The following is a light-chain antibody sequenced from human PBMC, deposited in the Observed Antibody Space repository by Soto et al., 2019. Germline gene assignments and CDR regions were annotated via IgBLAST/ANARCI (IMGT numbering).Light chain of an antibody. CDR2: DAS. Sequence: EIVMTQSTATLSVSPGERATLSCRASQSVSRNLAWYQQRPGRAPRLLIYDASTRATDIPARFSGSGSGTEFTLTISSLQSEDFAVYYCQQYNNWPLYTFGQGTKLEIK. J-gene: IGKJ2*01. V-gene: IGKV3-15*01. CDR1: QSVSRN. CDR3: QQYNNWPLYT.